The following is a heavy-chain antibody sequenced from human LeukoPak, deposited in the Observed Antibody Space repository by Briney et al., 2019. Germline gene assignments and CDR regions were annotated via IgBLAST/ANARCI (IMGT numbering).Heavy chain of an antibody. V-gene: IGHV1-2*02. CDR3: ARRGLAMAGHRSVYYFDY. Sequence: GASVKVSCKASGYTCTGYYMHWVRQAPGQGLEWMGWVNPNSGGTNYAQKFQGRVTMTRDTSISTAYMELSRLRSDDTAVYYCARRGLAMAGHRSVYYFDYWGQGTLVTVSS. CDR2: VNPNSGGT. CDR1: GYTCTGYY. J-gene: IGHJ4*02. D-gene: IGHD6-19*01.